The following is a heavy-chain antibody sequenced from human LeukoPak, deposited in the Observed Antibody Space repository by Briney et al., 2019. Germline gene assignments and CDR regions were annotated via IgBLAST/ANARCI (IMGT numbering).Heavy chain of an antibody. J-gene: IGHJ3*02. D-gene: IGHD1-1*01. CDR3: AKSLFTSATGTGRAFHI. CDR1: RFSFSTYP. Sequence: TGGSLRLSCAASRFSFSTYPMGWVRKAPGKGLEWVSGISASGDVTFHADPVKGRFTISRDNSKNTLYLQMTSLRAEDTAEYYCAKSLFTSATGTGRAFHIWGQGTMVTVSS. CDR2: ISASGDVT. V-gene: IGHV3-23*01.